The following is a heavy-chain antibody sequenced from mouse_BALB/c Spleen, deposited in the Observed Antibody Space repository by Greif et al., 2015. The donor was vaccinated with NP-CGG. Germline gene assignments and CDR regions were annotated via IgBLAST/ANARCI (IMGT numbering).Heavy chain of an antibody. CDR1: GFNIKDYY. Sequence: VQLKESGAELVRPGALVKLSCKASGFNIKDYYMHWVKQRPEQGLEWIGWIDPENGNTIYDPKFQGKASITADTSSNTAYLRLSSLTSEDTAVYYCAPYGSSQEGAMDYWGQGTSVTVSS. J-gene: IGHJ4*01. D-gene: IGHD1-1*01. CDR3: APYGSSQEGAMDY. CDR2: IDPENGNT. V-gene: IGHV14-1*02.